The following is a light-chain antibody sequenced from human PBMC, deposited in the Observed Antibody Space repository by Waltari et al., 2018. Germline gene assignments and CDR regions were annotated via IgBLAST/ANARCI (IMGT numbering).Light chain of an antibody. Sequence: EIVMTQAPLSLSVTPGQPASMSCTSSPSLLHSDGRARLYWYLQKPGQSPQLLISEVSNRFSGVTERFSGSGSGTDFTLKISRVEAEDVGVYFCMQNIQLPTFGQGTKVEIE. CDR1: PSLLHSDGRAR. V-gene: IGKV2D-29*02. CDR3: MQNIQLPT. CDR2: EVS. J-gene: IGKJ1*01.